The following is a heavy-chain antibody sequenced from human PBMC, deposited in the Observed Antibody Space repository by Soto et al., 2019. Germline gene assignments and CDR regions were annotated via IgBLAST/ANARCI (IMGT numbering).Heavy chain of an antibody. V-gene: IGHV5-51*01. D-gene: IGHD3-10*01. CDR3: ARGAITMVRGVSGSNWFDP. CDR2: IYPGDSDT. Sequence: GESLKISCKGSGYSFTSYWIGWVRQMPGKGLEWMGIIYPGDSDTRYSPSFQGQVTISADKSISTAYLQWSSLKASDTAMYYCARGAITMVRGVSGSNWFDPWGQGTLVTVSS. CDR1: GYSFTSYW. J-gene: IGHJ5*02.